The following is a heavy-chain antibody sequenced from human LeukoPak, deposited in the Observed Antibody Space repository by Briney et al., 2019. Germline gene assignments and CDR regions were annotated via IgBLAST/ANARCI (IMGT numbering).Heavy chain of an antibody. V-gene: IGHV4-4*07. Sequence: SETLSLTCTVSGGSISRYYWNWIRQPAGKGLEWIGRIYTSGSTNYTPSLKSRVTMSVDTSKNQFSLRLSSVTAADTAVYYCARDYYGSGSYWFDPWGQGTLVTVSS. J-gene: IGHJ5*02. D-gene: IGHD3-10*01. CDR1: GGSISRYY. CDR2: IYTSGST. CDR3: ARDYYGSGSYWFDP.